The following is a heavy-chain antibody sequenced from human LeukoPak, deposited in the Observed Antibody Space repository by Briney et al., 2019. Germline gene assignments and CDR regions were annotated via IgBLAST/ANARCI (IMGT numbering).Heavy chain of an antibody. D-gene: IGHD3-16*01. CDR3: ARGWRLGDFDY. CDR1: GGSFSGYY. V-gene: IGHV4-34*01. J-gene: IGHJ4*02. Sequence: SETLSLTCAAYGGSFSGYYWSWIRQPPGKGLEWIGEINHSGSTNYNPSLKSRVTISVDTSKNQFSLKLSSVTAADTAVYYCARGWRLGDFDYWGQGTLVTVSS. CDR2: INHSGST.